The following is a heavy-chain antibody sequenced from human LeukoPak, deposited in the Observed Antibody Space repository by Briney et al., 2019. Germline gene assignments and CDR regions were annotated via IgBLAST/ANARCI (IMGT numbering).Heavy chain of an antibody. D-gene: IGHD2-15*01. CDR2: IYPGDSDT. CDR1: GYSFTSYW. J-gene: IGHJ5*02. Sequence: GAALKISCKGSGYSFTSYWIGWGRPMPGEGLEWMGIIYPGDSDTRYSPSFQGQVTISADKSISTAYLQWSSLKASDTAMYYCARQLCSGGSCYDWFDPWGQGTLVTVSS. CDR3: ARQLCSGGSCYDWFDP. V-gene: IGHV5-51*01.